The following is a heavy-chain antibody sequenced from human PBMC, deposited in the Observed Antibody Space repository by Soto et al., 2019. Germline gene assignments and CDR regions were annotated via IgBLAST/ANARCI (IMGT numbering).Heavy chain of an antibody. CDR1: GGTFSSYA. D-gene: IGHD2-15*01. V-gene: IGHV1-69*01. Sequence: QVQLVQSGAEVKKPGSSVKVSCKASGGTFSSYAISWVRQAPGQGLEWMGLIIPMLGTANYAQKFQGRVTITADESTSTTYMELSSLRSEDRAVYYCARDLDCSGGSCYRLGYWGQGTLVTVSS. CDR2: IIPMLGTA. J-gene: IGHJ4*02. CDR3: ARDLDCSGGSCYRLGY.